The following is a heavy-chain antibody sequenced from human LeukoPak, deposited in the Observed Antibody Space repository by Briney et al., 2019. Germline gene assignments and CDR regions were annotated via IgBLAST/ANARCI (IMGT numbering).Heavy chain of an antibody. CDR3: ARARPGYCSGGSCYYWFDP. D-gene: IGHD2-15*01. CDR2: IYTSGST. Sequence: SETLSLTCTVSGGSISSGSYYWSWIRQPAGKGLEWIGRIYTSGSTNYNPSLKSRVTISVDTSKNQFSLKLSSVTAADTAVYYCARARPGYCSGGSCYYWFDPWGQGTLVTVSS. J-gene: IGHJ5*02. V-gene: IGHV4-61*02. CDR1: GGSISSGSYY.